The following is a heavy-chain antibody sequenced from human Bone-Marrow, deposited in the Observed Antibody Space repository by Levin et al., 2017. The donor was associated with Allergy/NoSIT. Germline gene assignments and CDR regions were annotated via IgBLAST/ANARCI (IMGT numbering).Heavy chain of an antibody. CDR3: AGGPRRSD. V-gene: IGHV3-53*01. CDR2: IYSDGTI. CDR1: GFTVSNNY. D-gene: IGHD3-16*01. Sequence: ASVKVSCAVSGFTVSNNYMSWVRQAPGKGLEWVSLIYSDGTIDYADSVKGRFTISRDNSTNTLSLQMNSLTADDTAVYYCAGGPRRSDWGQGTLVTVSP. J-gene: IGHJ4*02.